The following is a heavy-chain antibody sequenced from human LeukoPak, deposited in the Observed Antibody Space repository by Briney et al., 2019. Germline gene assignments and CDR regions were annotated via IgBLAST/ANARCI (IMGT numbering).Heavy chain of an antibody. D-gene: IGHD5-12*01. J-gene: IGHJ6*02. CDR1: GGSFSGYY. CDR3: ARVGTLVATIGGYYYYGMDV. V-gene: IGHV4-34*01. Sequence: SETLSLTCAVYGGSFSGYYWSWIRQPPGKGLGWIGEINHSGSTNYNPSLKSRVTISVDTSKNQFSLKLSSVTAADTAVYYCARVGTLVATIGGYYYYGMDVWGQGTTVTVSS. CDR2: INHSGST.